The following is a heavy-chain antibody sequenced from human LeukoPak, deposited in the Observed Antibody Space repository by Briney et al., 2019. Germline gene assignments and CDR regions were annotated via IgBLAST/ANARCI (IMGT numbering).Heavy chain of an antibody. J-gene: IGHJ4*02. CDR2: IYHSGST. D-gene: IGHD3-3*01. V-gene: IGHV4-38-2*02. CDR1: GYSISSGYY. CDR3: ARDINWSHDY. Sequence: SETLSLTCTVSGYSISSGYYWGWIRQPPGKGLEWIGSIYHSGSTYYNPSLKSRVAISVDTSKNQFSLKLSSVTAADTAVYYCARDINWSHDYWGQGTLVTVTS.